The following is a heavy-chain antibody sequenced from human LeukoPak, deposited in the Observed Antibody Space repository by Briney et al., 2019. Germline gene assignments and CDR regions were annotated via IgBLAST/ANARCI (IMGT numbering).Heavy chain of an antibody. D-gene: IGHD5-18*01. V-gene: IGHV1-18*01. CDR2: ISAYNGNT. CDR1: GYTFTSYG. J-gene: IGHJ4*02. CDR3: ARDRLYRGYSYGALDDY. Sequence: GASVKVSCKASGYTFTSYGISWVRQAPGQGLEWMGWISAYNGNTNYAQKLQGRVTMTTDTSTSTAYMEPRSLRSDDTAVYYCARDRLYRGYSYGALDDYWGQGTLVTVSS.